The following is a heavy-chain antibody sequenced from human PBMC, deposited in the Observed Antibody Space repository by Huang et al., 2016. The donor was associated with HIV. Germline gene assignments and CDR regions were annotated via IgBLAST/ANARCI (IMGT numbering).Heavy chain of an antibody. V-gene: IGHV3-7*01. CDR1: TFTFGAYW. CDR2: IKQDETEK. Sequence: VESGGRSVQPGGSIRLSFVGSTFTFGAYWMSWVRQPPGKGLECVANIKQDETEKYYVDSVKGRFNISRDNAKKVLFLEMDALRVEDTAIYFCATKTAGMDIWGQGTTVIVSS. J-gene: IGHJ6*02. CDR3: ATKTAGMDI.